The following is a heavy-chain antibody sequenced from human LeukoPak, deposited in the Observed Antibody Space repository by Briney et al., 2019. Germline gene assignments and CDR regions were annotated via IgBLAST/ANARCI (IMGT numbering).Heavy chain of an antibody. Sequence: GGSLRLSCAASGFSFSNSWMSWVRQAPGKGLEWVADVSYDGSVKVYVDSVKGRITISRDNARSSLFLQMHSLRAEDTAVYYCARDPQHGALDYWGQGTLVTVSS. CDR2: VSYDGSVK. D-gene: IGHD4-17*01. CDR3: ARDPQHGALDY. V-gene: IGHV3-7*01. J-gene: IGHJ4*02. CDR1: GFSFSNSW.